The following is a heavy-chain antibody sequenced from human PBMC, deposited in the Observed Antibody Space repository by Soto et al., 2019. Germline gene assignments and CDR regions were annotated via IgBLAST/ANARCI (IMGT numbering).Heavy chain of an antibody. V-gene: IGHV3-30-3*01. D-gene: IGHD6-19*01. Sequence: QVQLVESGGGVVQPGRSLRLSCAASGFTFSSYTMHWVRQAPGKGLEWVAVISYDGSNKYYADSVKGRFTISRDNSKNTLYLQINSLRAEDTAVYYCARARYSSGLYGMDVWGQGTTVTVSS. J-gene: IGHJ6*02. CDR2: ISYDGSNK. CDR3: ARARYSSGLYGMDV. CDR1: GFTFSSYT.